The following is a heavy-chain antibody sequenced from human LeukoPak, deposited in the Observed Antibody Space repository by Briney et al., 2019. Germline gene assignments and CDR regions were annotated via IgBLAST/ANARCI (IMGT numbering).Heavy chain of an antibody. CDR2: IKADGTKI. V-gene: IGHV3-7*01. Sequence: GGSLRLSCAASGFTFSNYCMNWVRQAPGRGLEWVANIKADGTKIYYVDSVKGRFTISRDNAKNALYLQMNSLRAEETAVYYCVSAAMIWGQGSLVTVSS. CDR3: VSAAMI. D-gene: IGHD3-16*01. J-gene: IGHJ4*02. CDR1: GFTFSNYC.